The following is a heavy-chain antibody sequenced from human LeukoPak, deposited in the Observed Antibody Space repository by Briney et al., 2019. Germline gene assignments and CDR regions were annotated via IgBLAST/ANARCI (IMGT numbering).Heavy chain of an antibody. D-gene: IGHD4-17*01. Sequence: GGSLRLSCAASGFTFSSYSMNWVRQAPGKGLEWVSSISSSSYIYYADSVKGRFTISRDNAKNSLYLQMNSLRAEDTAVYYCARKRTTSYAFDIWGQGTMVTVSS. CDR3: ARKRTTSYAFDI. V-gene: IGHV3-21*01. CDR2: ISSSSYI. CDR1: GFTFSSYS. J-gene: IGHJ3*02.